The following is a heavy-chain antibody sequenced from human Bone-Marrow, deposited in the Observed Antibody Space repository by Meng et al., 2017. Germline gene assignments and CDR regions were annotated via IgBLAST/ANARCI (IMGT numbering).Heavy chain of an antibody. J-gene: IGHJ4*02. CDR2: ISYDGSNK. CDR1: GFTFSSYA. V-gene: IGHV3-30*01. D-gene: IGHD3-10*01. CDR3: ARFALLDY. Sequence: VQLGGVGGGVVPPGRSLSLSCPASGFTFSSYAMHWVRQAPGKGLEWVAVISYDGSNKYYADSVKGRFTISRDNSKNTLYLQMNSLRAEDTAVYYCARFALLDYWGQGTLVTVSS.